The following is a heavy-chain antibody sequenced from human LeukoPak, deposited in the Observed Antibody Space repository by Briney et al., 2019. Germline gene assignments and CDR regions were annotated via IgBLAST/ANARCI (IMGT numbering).Heavy chain of an antibody. V-gene: IGHV3-9*01. D-gene: IGHD2-21*01. CDR1: GFTLGDYD. CDR3: ARDRAKVIATLME. J-gene: IGHJ4*02. CDR2: ISHNSVTI. Sequence: GGSLRLSCAASGFTLGDYDIHWVRQTPGKGLEWVSSISHNSVTIAYADSVKGRFTVSRDNIKNSVYLQMNSLRAEDTALYYCARDRAKVIATLMEWGQGTLVTVSS.